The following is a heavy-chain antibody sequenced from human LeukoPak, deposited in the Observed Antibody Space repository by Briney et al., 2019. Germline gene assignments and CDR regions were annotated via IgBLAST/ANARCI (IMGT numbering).Heavy chain of an antibody. J-gene: IGHJ6*04. Sequence: RPGGSLRLSCAASGFTFSTYSMHWVRQAPGKGLEWVGFIQFDGTYQLYGDSVKGRFTFSRDKSKNTLYLQMNSLRPEDSAVYYCASDPRDGGQNVWGKGTTVTVSS. CDR2: IQFDGTYQ. CDR3: ASDPRDGGQNV. CDR1: GFTFSTYS. D-gene: IGHD5-24*01. V-gene: IGHV3-30*02.